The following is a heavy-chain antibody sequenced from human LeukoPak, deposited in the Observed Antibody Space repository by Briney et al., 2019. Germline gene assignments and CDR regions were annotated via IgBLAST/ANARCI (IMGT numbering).Heavy chain of an antibody. CDR3: ARDISWFDP. CDR2: INPGGGST. V-gene: IGHV1-46*01. J-gene: IGHJ5*02. Sequence: ASVKVSCKASGYTFTSYYMYWGRQAPGQGLEWMGLINPGGGSTDYAQKFQGRVTVTRDMSTSTVYMELSSLRSEDTAVYYCARDISWFDPWGQGTLVTVSS. CDR1: GYTFTSYY.